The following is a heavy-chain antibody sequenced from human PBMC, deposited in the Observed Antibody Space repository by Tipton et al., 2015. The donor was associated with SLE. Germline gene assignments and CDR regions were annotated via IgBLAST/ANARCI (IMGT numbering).Heavy chain of an antibody. CDR1: GGSISSGSYY. D-gene: IGHD2-21*01. V-gene: IGHV4-61*09. J-gene: IGHJ4*02. CDR3: ARKGDPGYFDY. Sequence: TLSLTCTVSGGSISSGSYYWSWIRQPAGKGLEWIGHIYTSGSTNYNPSLKSRVTISVDTSKNQFSLKLSSVTAADTAVYYCARKGDPGYFDYWGQGTLVTVSS. CDR2: IYTSGST.